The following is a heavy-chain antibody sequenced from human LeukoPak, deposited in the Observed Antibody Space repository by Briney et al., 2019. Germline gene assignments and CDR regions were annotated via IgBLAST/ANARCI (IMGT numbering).Heavy chain of an antibody. CDR1: GFTFDSYA. CDR3: ARVEYSSSPHFDY. Sequence: GGSLRLSCAASGFTFDSYALHWVRQAPGKGLEWLAIITYDGTNKYYADSVKGRFTISRDNSKNTLFLQMNSLRAEDTAVYYCARVEYSSSPHFDYWGQGTLVTVSS. J-gene: IGHJ4*02. V-gene: IGHV3-30-3*01. CDR2: ITYDGTNK. D-gene: IGHD6-6*01.